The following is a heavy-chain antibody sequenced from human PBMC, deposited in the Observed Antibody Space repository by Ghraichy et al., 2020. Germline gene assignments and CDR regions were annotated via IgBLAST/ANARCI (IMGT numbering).Heavy chain of an antibody. CDR3: ARERGSSSSGGVDYFDY. D-gene: IGHD6-6*01. V-gene: IGHV3-48*01. Sequence: GGSLRLACAASGFTFSSYSMTWVRQAPGKGLEWVSSISSSISTIYYADSVKGRFTISRDNAQNSLYLQMNSLRAEDTAVYYCARERGSSSSGGVDYFDYWGQGTLVTVSS. CDR2: ISSSISTI. J-gene: IGHJ4*02. CDR1: GFTFSSYS.